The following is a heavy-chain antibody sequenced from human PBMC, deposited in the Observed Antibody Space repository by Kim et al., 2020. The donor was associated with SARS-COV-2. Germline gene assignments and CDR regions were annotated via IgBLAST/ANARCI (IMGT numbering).Heavy chain of an antibody. J-gene: IGHJ4*02. V-gene: IGHV4-39*07. Sequence: SETLSLTCTVSGGSISSSSYYWGWIRQPPGKGLEWIGSIYYSGSTYYNPSLKSRVTISVDTSKNQFSLKLSSVTAAATAVYYCARDTYHILTGYYARRYFVYWGQGTLVTVSS. CDR2: IYYSGST. CDR1: GGSISSSSYY. D-gene: IGHD3-9*01. CDR3: ARDTYHILTGYYARRYFVY.